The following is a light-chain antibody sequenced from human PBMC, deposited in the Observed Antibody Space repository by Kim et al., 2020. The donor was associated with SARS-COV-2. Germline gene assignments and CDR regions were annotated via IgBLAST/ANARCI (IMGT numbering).Light chain of an antibody. CDR1: SSNIGSNY. J-gene: IGLJ2*01. Sequence: QSVLTQPPSVSAAPGQKVTISCSGSSSNIGSNYVSWYQQFPGTAPKLLIYDNNKRPSETPARFSGSKSDTSATLGISGLQSGDEADYYCGTWDSSLSAGVFGGGTQLTVL. CDR2: DNN. V-gene: IGLV1-51*01. CDR3: GTWDSSLSAGV.